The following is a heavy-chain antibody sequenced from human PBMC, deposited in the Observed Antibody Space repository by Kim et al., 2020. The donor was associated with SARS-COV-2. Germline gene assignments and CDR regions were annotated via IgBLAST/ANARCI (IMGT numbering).Heavy chain of an antibody. D-gene: IGHD7-27*01. Sequence: SETLSLTCTVSGGSISSYYWSWIRQPPGKGLEWIGYIYYSGSTNYNPSLKSRVTISVDTSKNQFSLKLSSVTAADTAVYYCARDLTGDAFDIWGQGTMVTVSS. CDR3: ARDLTGDAFDI. CDR2: IYYSGST. CDR1: GGSISSYY. J-gene: IGHJ3*02. V-gene: IGHV4-59*01.